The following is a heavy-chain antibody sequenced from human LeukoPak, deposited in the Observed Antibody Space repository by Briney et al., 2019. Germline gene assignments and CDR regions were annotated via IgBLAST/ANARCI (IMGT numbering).Heavy chain of an antibody. CDR2: ISGSGGST. CDR1: GFTFSSYA. CDR3: AKGKGWNVDYMDG. J-gene: IGHJ6*03. D-gene: IGHD1-1*01. Sequence: GGSLRLSCAASGFTFSSYAMSWVRQAPGKGLEWVSAISGSGGSTYYADSVKGRFTISRDNSKNTLYLQMNSLRAEDTAVYYCAKGKGWNVDYMDGRVKETTVAVSS. V-gene: IGHV3-23*01.